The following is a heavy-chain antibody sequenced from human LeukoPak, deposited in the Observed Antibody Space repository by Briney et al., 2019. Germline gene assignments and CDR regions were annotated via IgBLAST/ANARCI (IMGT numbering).Heavy chain of an antibody. D-gene: IGHD6-13*01. CDR1: GYTFTSYG. Sequence: GASVKVSCKASGYTFTSYGISXXXXXXXXXXXXXXXISAYNGNTNYAQKLQGRVTMTTDTSTSTAYMELRSLRSDDTAVYYCAREGSSWGFRKFVDYWGQGTLVTVSS. V-gene: IGHV1-18*01. CDR2: ISAYNGNT. CDR3: AREGSSWGFRKFVDY. J-gene: IGHJ4*02.